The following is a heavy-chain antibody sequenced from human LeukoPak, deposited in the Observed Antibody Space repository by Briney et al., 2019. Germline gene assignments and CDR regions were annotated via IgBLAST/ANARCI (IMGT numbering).Heavy chain of an antibody. CDR3: ARDLVGATDY. CDR1: GGSISSSNW. V-gene: IGHV4-4*02. J-gene: IGHJ4*02. CDR2: IYYSGST. D-gene: IGHD1-26*01. Sequence: SGTLSLTCAVSGGSISSSNWWSWVRQPPGKGLEWIGYIYYSGSTNYNPSLKSRVTISVDTSKNQFSLKLSSVTAADTAVYYCARDLVGATDYWGQGTLVTVSS.